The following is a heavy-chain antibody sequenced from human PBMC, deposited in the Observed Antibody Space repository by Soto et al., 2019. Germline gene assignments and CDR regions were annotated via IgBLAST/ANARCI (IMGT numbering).Heavy chain of an antibody. J-gene: IGHJ4*02. CDR2: ISYDGSNQ. D-gene: IGHD3-22*01. Sequence: QVHLVESGGGVVQPGKSLRLSCAASGFTFRNYAMHWVRQVRQAPGQGLEWVAVISYDGSNQFYADSVKGRFTISRDDSKNTLYLQMNSLRADDTAVYYCARDDYASTGRNSGFDYGGQGTLVTVSS. V-gene: IGHV3-30-3*01. CDR3: ARDDYASTGRNSGFDY. CDR1: GFTFRNYA.